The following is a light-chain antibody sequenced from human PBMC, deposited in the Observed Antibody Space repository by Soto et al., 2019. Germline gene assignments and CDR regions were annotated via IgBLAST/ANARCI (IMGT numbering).Light chain of an antibody. CDR2: DAS. J-gene: IGKJ4*01. CDR3: QQRSSWPLT. CDR1: QSVGNY. V-gene: IGKV3-11*01. Sequence: EIVLTQSPATLSLSPGERATLSCRASQSVGNYLVWYQLKPGQAPRLLIYDASNRATDIPARFSGSGSGTDFTLTISSLELEDFAVYYCQQRSSWPLTFGGGTKVEIK.